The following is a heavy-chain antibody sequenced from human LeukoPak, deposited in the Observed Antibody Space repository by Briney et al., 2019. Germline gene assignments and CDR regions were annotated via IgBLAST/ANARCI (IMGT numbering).Heavy chain of an antibody. CDR3: TTKWY. CDR1: GFTFSDSW. D-gene: IGHD2-8*01. V-gene: IGHV3-7*01. Sequence: GGSLRLSCAASGFTFSDSWMTWVRQAPGKGLEWVANILPDGSYEHYVDSVKGRFTISRDNAKNSLSLQMNSLRTEDTTVYYCTTKWYWGQGTLVTVAS. CDR2: ILPDGSYE. J-gene: IGHJ4*02.